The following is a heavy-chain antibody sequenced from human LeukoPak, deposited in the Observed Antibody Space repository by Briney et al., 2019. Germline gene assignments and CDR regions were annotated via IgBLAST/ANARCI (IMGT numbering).Heavy chain of an antibody. CDR3: ARSDSSGYYYSKTEYFQH. CDR1: GFTFSSYG. V-gene: IGHV3-33*01. CDR2: IWYDGSNK. D-gene: IGHD3-22*01. J-gene: IGHJ1*01. Sequence: GGSLRLSCAASGFTFSSYGMHWVRQAPGKGLEWVAVIWYDGSNKYYADSVKGRFTISRDNSKNTLYLQMNSLRAEDTAVYYCARSDSSGYYYSKTEYFQHWGQGTLVTVSS.